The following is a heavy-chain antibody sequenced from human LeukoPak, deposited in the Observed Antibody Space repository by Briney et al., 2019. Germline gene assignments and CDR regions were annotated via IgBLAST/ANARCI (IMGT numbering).Heavy chain of an antibody. CDR2: ISGSGGST. CDR3: ARAAAPYGDYEAFDY. V-gene: IGHV3-23*01. CDR1: GFTFSSYA. D-gene: IGHD4-17*01. J-gene: IGHJ4*02. Sequence: PGGSLRLSCAASGFTFSSYAMSWVRQAPGKGLEWVSAISGSGGSTYYADSVKGRFTISRDNSKNTLYLQMNSLRAEDTAVYYCARAAAPYGDYEAFDYWGQGTLVTVSS.